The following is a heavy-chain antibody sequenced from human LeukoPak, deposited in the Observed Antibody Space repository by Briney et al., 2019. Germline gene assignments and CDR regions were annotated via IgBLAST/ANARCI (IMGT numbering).Heavy chain of an antibody. CDR1: GGSMSSYY. Sequence: PSETLSLTCAVSGGSMSSYYWSWIRKPPGKGLEWIGYIFYSGSTNYNPSLKSRVTISVDTSKNQFSLKLSSVTAADTAVYYCARTLDCSRSSCSYGMDVWGQGTTVTVPS. V-gene: IGHV4-59*08. CDR2: IFYSGST. CDR3: ARTLDCSRSSCSYGMDV. D-gene: IGHD2-15*01. J-gene: IGHJ6*02.